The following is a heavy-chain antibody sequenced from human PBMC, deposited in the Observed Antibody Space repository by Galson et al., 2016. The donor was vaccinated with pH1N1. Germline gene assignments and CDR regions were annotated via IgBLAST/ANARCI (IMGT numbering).Heavy chain of an antibody. D-gene: IGHD7-27*01. V-gene: IGHV3-74*01. CDR2: ISPDGTDT. Sequence: SLRLSCAASGFTFNNYWMYWVRQAPGKGLVWVPRISPDGTDTLNADSVRGRFTITRDNSKNTLFLQMNSLGAEDTAMYYCTAYNWGSPFDVWGQGAMVTVSS. CDR3: TAYNWGSPFDV. J-gene: IGHJ3*01. CDR1: GFTFNNYW.